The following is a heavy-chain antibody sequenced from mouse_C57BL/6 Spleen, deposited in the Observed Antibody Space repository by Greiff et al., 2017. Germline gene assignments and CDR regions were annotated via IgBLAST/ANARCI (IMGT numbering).Heavy chain of an antibody. J-gene: IGHJ2*01. CDR2: IYPGSGNT. CDR3: ARDYGDFDY. D-gene: IGHD1-1*01. V-gene: IGHV1-76*01. Sequence: VQLQQSGAELVRPGASVKLSCKASGYTFTDYYINWVKQRPGQGLEWIARIYPGSGNTYYNEKFKGKATLTAEKSSSTAYMQLSSLTSEDSAVYFCARDYGDFDYWGQGTTLTVSS. CDR1: GYTFTDYY.